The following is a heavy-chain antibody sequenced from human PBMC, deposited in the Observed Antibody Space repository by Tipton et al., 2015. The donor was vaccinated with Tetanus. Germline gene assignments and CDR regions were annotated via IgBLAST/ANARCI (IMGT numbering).Heavy chain of an antibody. CDR2: IYYRGST. V-gene: IGHV4-39*01. CDR1: GASINSSRHF. D-gene: IGHD1-1*01. CDR3: ARQTLSLDRLFKPPDVLDL. Sequence: TLSLTCTVSGASINSSRHFWAWIRQPPGKGLEWIGAIYYRGSTFYNPSLKDRVTILVDRSKNLFSLGLSSVTAADTSVYYCARQTLSLDRLFKPPDVLDLWGQGTMVTVSS. J-gene: IGHJ3*01.